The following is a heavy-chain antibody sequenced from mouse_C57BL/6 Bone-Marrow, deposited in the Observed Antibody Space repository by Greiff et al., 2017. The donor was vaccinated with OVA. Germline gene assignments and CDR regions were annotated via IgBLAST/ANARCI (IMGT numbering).Heavy chain of an antibody. CDR3: ARPYDYAWFAY. CDR1: GFTFSDYY. CDR2: ISNGGGST. V-gene: IGHV5-12*01. Sequence: EVQVVESGGGLVQPGGSLKLSCAASGFTFSDYYMYWVRQTPEKRLEWVAYISNGGGSTYYPDTVKGRFTISRDNAKNTLYLQMSRLKSEDTAMYYCARPYDYAWFAYWGQGTLVTVSA. D-gene: IGHD2-4*01. J-gene: IGHJ3*01.